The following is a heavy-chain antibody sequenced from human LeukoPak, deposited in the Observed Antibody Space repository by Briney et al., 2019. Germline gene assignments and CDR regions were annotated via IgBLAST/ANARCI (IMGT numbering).Heavy chain of an antibody. Sequence: SVKVSCKASGGTFSSYAISWVRQAPGQGLEWMGRIIPILGIANYAQKFQGRVTITADKSTSTAYMELSSLRSEDTAVYYCAREAPPYCGGDCYPLDHWGQGTLVTVSS. J-gene: IGHJ4*02. CDR1: GGTFSSYA. V-gene: IGHV1-69*04. CDR2: IIPILGIA. D-gene: IGHD2-21*02. CDR3: AREAPPYCGGDCYPLDH.